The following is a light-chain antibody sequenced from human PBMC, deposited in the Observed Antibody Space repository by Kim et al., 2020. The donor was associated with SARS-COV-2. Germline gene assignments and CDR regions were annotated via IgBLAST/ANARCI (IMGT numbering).Light chain of an antibody. V-gene: IGKV3-20*01. J-gene: IGKJ1*01. CDR2: GAS. CDR3: QQYEYDSSQWT. Sequence: EVVLTQSPGTLSLSPGERATLSCRASQSVSSNYLAWYQQKTGQAPRLLIYGASSRATGIPDKFSGSGSGTDFTLTISRLEPEDSAVYYCQQYEYDSSQWTFGQGTKVDIK. CDR1: QSVSSNY.